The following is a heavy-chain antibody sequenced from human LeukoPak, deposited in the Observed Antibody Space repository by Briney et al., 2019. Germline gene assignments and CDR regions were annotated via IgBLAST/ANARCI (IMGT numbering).Heavy chain of an antibody. J-gene: IGHJ4*02. V-gene: IGHV3-74*01. CDR2: SNSHGSST. Sequence: GGALRLSCAASGFTFSSYWMHWVSQAPGKGLVGVSRSNSHGSSTSYADSVKGRFTISRDNAKNSLSLKMNSLRAEDTAVYYCARGGGVAGLGVDYWGQGTLVTVSS. CDR3: ARGGGVAGLGVDY. CDR1: GFTFSSYW. D-gene: IGHD6-19*01.